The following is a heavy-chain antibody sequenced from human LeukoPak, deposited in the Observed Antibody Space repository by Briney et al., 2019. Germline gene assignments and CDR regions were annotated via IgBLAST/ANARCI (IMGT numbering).Heavy chain of an antibody. V-gene: IGHV3-74*01. Sequence: GGSLRLSCAASGFTFSSYWMHWVRQAPGKGLVWVSRINSDGSSTSYADSVKGRFTISRDNAKNTLYLQMNSLRAEDTAVYYCAGITLQGPYGMDVWGQGTTVTVSS. CDR2: INSDGSST. D-gene: IGHD3-16*01. CDR3: AGITLQGPYGMDV. J-gene: IGHJ6*02. CDR1: GFTFSSYW.